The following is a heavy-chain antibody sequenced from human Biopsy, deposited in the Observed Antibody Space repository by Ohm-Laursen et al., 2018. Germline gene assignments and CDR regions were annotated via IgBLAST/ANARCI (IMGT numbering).Heavy chain of an antibody. D-gene: IGHD3-10*01. CDR2: IIPILGTV. Sequence: SVKVSCKASGDTFTTSAISWVRQVPGQGLDWMGRIIPILGTVDYGQNFQGRVTIRADTSTTFLELTSLKYDDTAVYYCASGDIGGIGLDVWGLGTTVTVSS. J-gene: IGHJ6*02. CDR1: GDTFTTSA. V-gene: IGHV1-69*04. CDR3: ASGDIGGIGLDV.